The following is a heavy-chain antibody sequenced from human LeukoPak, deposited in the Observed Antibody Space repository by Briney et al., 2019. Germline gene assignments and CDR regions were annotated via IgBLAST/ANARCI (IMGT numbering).Heavy chain of an antibody. V-gene: IGHV3-7*01. CDR2: IKQDGSER. D-gene: IGHD3-22*01. CDR3: ARGLFVVVITTEYYGLDV. J-gene: IGHJ6*02. Sequence: GGSLRLSCAASGFNFSKYWMTWVRQAPGKGLEWVANIKQDGSERYYVDSVRGRLTISRDNAKNALYLQMNSLRAEDTAVYYCARGLFVVVITTEYYGLDVWGQGTTVTVSS. CDR1: GFNFSKYW.